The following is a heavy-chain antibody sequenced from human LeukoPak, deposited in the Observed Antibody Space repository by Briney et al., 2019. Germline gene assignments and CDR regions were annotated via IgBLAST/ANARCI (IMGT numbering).Heavy chain of an antibody. CDR2: ISSRSSDI. D-gene: IGHD3-9*01. J-gene: IGHJ4*02. Sequence: KPGGSLRLSCTASRVTFSGYTMNCVRQAPGKGLEWVSSISSRSSDIYYAASVKGRFTISRGNARNSLYLQMSSLRAEDTAVYYCARALYYDILTGYQTHTYYFDYWGQGTLVTVSS. CDR3: ARALYYDILTGYQTHTYYFDY. CDR1: RVTFSGYT. V-gene: IGHV3-21*01.